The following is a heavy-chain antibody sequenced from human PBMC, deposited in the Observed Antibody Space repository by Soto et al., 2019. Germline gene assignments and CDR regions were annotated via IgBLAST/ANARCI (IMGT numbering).Heavy chain of an antibody. J-gene: IGHJ6*02. Sequence: SETLSLTCAVSGYPISSGYYWGWIRQPPGKGLEWIGSIYHSGSTYYNPSLKSRVTISVDTSKNQFSLKLSSVTAADTAVYYCARGKQQLVRSYYGMDVWGQGTTVTVSS. D-gene: IGHD6-13*01. CDR3: ARGKQQLVRSYYGMDV. CDR1: GYPISSGYY. V-gene: IGHV4-38-2*01. CDR2: IYHSGST.